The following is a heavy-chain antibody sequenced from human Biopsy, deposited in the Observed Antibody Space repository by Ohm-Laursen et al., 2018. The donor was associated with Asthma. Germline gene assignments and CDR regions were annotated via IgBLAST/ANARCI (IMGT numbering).Heavy chain of an antibody. CDR2: IYSGGTS. V-gene: IGHV3-53*01. Sequence: SLRLSCAASGFAVSRDHMFWVRQTPGKGLEWVSVIYSGGTSHTADSVRGRFTISRDYSKNTLYLQMHSLRAEDTAVYYCARGDSSNWSHYYFDYWGQGTLVTVSS. D-gene: IGHD3-22*01. J-gene: IGHJ4*02. CDR3: ARGDSSNWSHYYFDY. CDR1: GFAVSRDH.